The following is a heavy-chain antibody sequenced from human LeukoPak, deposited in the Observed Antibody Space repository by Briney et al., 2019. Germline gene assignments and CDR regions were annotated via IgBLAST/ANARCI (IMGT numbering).Heavy chain of an antibody. CDR3: ARQSSPPYEFWSAYYSDY. D-gene: IGHD3-3*01. CDR1: GGSISSSSYY. V-gene: IGHV4-39*07. Sequence: SETLSLTCTVSGGSISSSSYYWGWIRQPPGEGLEWIGSIYYTGSTYYNPSLKSRVTISIDTSKNQFSLKLSSVTAADTAVYYCARQSSPPYEFWSAYYSDYWGQGTLVTVSS. J-gene: IGHJ4*02. CDR2: IYYTGST.